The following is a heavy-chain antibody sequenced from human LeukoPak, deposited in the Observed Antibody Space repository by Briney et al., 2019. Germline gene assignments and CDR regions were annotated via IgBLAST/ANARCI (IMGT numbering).Heavy chain of an antibody. Sequence: GGSLRLSCVASGITFSNYAVSWVRQAPEKGLDWVSVISGSAHKIRYADSVKGRFTISRDNSKNTLYLQMNSLRAEDTAVYYCASRATVTTDRFWFDPWGQGTLVTVSS. D-gene: IGHD4-11*01. J-gene: IGHJ5*02. CDR2: ISGSAHKI. CDR1: GITFSNYA. V-gene: IGHV3-23*01. CDR3: ASRATVTTDRFWFDP.